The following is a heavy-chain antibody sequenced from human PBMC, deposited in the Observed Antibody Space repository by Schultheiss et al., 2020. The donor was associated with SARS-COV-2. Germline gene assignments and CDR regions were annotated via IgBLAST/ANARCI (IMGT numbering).Heavy chain of an antibody. CDR2: IFSNDEK. J-gene: IGHJ6*02. CDR3: ARSHITMVRGVIIHYYGMDV. Sequence: SGPTLVKPTQTLTLTCTFSGFSLSTSGMRVSWIRQPPGKALEWLAHIFSNDEKSYSTSLKSRLTISKDTSKSQVVLTMTNMDPVDTATYYCARSHITMVRGVIIHYYGMDVWGQGTTVTVSS. V-gene: IGHV2-26*01. D-gene: IGHD3-10*01. CDR1: GFSLSTSGMR.